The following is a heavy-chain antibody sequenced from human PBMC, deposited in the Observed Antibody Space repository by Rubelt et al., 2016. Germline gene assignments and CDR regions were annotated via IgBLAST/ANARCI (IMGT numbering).Heavy chain of an antibody. J-gene: IGHJ6*02. Sequence: GYYWSWIRQPPGKGLEWIGAINHSGSTNYNPSLKSRVTVSVDTSENQFSLKLSSVTAADTAVYYCASKGIAAKYYYYYGMVVWGQGTTVTVTS. V-gene: IGHV4-34*01. D-gene: IGHD6-13*01. CDR1: GYY. CDR2: INHSGST. CDR3: ASKGIAAKYYYYYGMVV.